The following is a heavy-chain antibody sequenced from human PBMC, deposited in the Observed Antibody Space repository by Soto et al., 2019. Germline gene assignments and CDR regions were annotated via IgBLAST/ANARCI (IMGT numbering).Heavy chain of an antibody. V-gene: IGHV1-18*01. J-gene: IGHJ6*03. D-gene: IGHD1-26*01. Sequence: QDQLVQSGVEVKKPGASVKVSCKASGYSFTIYGITWVRQAPGQGFEWMGWIGAYNGNTNYAQKFQGRVTLTTDASTSTAYLELRSLRSDDTAVYYCARDRGVAPPVAGNTHYYYYMDVWGKGTTVTVSS. CDR2: IGAYNGNT. CDR3: ARDRGVAPPVAGNTHYYYYMDV. CDR1: GYSFTIYG.